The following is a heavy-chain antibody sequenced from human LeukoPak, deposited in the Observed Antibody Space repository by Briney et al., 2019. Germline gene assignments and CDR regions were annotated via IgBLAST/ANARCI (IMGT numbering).Heavy chain of an antibody. J-gene: IGHJ6*04. V-gene: IGHV3-21*01. CDR1: GFTFSSYS. CDR2: ISSSSSYI. Sequence: GGSLRLSCAASGFTFSSYSMNWVRQAPGRGLEWVSSISSSSSYIYYADSVKGRFTISRDNAKNSLYLQMNSLRAEDTAVYYCAREGLKLYYYGRVPYGMDVWGKGTTVTVSS. CDR3: AREGLKLYYYGRVPYGMDV. D-gene: IGHD3-10*02.